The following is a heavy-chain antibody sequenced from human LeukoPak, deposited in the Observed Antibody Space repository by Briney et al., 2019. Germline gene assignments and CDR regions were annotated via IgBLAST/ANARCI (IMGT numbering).Heavy chain of an antibody. V-gene: IGHV3-23*01. Sequence: GGSLRLSCAASGFTFSNDAMSWVRQAPGKGLEWVSAISVAGDSTYYADSVKGRFTISRDSSKNTLYLHMSSLRAEDTAVYYCAKDLLWGQGTLVTVSS. J-gene: IGHJ4*02. CDR1: GFTFSNDA. D-gene: IGHD2-15*01. CDR2: ISVAGDST. CDR3: AKDLL.